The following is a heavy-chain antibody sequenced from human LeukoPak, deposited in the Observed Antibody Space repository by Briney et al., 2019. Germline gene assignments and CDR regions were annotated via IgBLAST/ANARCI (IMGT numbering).Heavy chain of an antibody. CDR1: GFTFSSYA. Sequence: GGSLRLSCAASGFTFSSYAMHWVRQAPGKGLEWVAVISYDGSNKYYADSVKGRFTISRDNSKNTLYLQMNSLRAEDTAVYYCAKAPSYYDFWSGYYKTSYVDYWGQGTLVTVSS. V-gene: IGHV3-30-3*01. D-gene: IGHD3-3*01. J-gene: IGHJ4*02. CDR2: ISYDGSNK. CDR3: AKAPSYYDFWSGYYKTSYVDY.